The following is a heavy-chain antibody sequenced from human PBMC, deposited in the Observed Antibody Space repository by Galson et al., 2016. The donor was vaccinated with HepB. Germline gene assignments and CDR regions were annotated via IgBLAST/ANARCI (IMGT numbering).Heavy chain of an antibody. J-gene: IGHJ4*02. Sequence: TLSLTCTVSGDSISDGGYYWNWIRQHPGKGLEWIGYIYYSGRTDYTPSLKSRIAISVDTSKNQFSLKLSSVTVADTAVYYCARDGYDYGLSYFGYWGQGILVTVSS. CDR2: IYYSGRT. CDR1: GDSISDGGYY. D-gene: IGHD4-17*01. CDR3: ARDGYDYGLSYFGY. V-gene: IGHV4-31*03.